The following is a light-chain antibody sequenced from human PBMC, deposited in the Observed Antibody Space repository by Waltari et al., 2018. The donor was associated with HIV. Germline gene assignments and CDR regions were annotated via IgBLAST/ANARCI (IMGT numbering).Light chain of an antibody. CDR2: DVS. CDR3: CSYAGSNTYL. CDR1: SSDVDSSNY. J-gene: IGLJ1*01. Sequence: QSALTQPASVSGFPGQSITISCTGSSSDVDSSNYVSWYQQHPGKAPKLLIYDVSKRPSGVSNRFSGSKSGNTASLTISGLQAEDEADYYCCSYAGSNTYLFGTGTEVTVL. V-gene: IGLV2-23*02.